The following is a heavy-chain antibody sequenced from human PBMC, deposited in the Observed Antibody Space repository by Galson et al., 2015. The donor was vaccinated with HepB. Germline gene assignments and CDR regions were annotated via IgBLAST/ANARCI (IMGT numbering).Heavy chain of an antibody. CDR3: ATPLGYCSGGSCYWSFDY. CDR1: GYTFTGYY. D-gene: IGHD2-15*01. J-gene: IGHJ4*02. Sequence: SVKVSCKASGYTFTGYYMHWVRQAPGQGLEWMGWINPNSGGTNYAQKFQGRVTMTRDTSISTAYMELSRLRSDDTAVYYCATPLGYCSGGSCYWSFDYWGQGTLVTVSS. CDR2: INPNSGGT. V-gene: IGHV1-2*02.